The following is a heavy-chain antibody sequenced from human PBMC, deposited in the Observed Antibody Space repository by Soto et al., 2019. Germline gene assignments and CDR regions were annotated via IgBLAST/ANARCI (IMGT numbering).Heavy chain of an antibody. J-gene: IGHJ6*02. V-gene: IGHV1-3*04. D-gene: IGHD3-22*01. CDR2: INTGNDNT. CDR1: GYPFTSYA. CDR3: ARDYYDRSGQLLYGMDV. Sequence: ASLKVSCKSSGYPFTSYAIHWVRQAPGQRLEWMGWINTGNDNTKYSEKIQGRVTITRDTSASTAYMELSSLRSEDTAVYYCARDYYDRSGQLLYGMDVWGQGTTVTVSS.